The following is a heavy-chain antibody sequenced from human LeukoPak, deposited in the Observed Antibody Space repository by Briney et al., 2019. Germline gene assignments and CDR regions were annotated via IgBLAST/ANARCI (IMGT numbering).Heavy chain of an antibody. D-gene: IGHD2/OR15-2a*01. CDR2: IYYTGTT. Sequence: SETLSLTCTVSGGSKSGYYWTWIRQPPGKALEWIAYIYYTGTTNYNPSLESRVTISVDTSRNQFSLRLSSVAAADTAVYYCARLRGNYFPDFWGQGTLVTVSS. J-gene: IGHJ4*02. V-gene: IGHV4-59*01. CDR1: GGSKSGYY. CDR3: ARLRGNYFPDF.